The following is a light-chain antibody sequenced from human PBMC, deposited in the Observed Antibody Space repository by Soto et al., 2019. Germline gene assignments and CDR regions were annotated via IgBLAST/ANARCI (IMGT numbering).Light chain of an antibody. J-gene: IGLJ2*01. Sequence: QSVLTQPPSVSGAPGQRVTISCTGSSSNIGTGYDVHWYQQLPGTAPKLLIYGNSNRPSGVPDRFSGSKSGTSASLAITGLQAEDEADYYCQSYDSNLSVVFGGGTTVTVL. V-gene: IGLV1-40*01. CDR3: QSYDSNLSVV. CDR1: SSNIGTGYD. CDR2: GNS.